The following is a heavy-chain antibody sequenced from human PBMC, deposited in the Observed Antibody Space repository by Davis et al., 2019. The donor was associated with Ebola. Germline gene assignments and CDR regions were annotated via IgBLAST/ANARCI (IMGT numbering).Heavy chain of an antibody. D-gene: IGHD5-12*01. CDR2: INPSGGST. Sequence: AASVKVSCKASGYTFTSYYMHWVRQAPGQGLEWMGIINPSGGSTSYAQKLQGRVTMTTDTSTSTAYMELRSLRSDDTAVYYCARAIVAGNWFDPWGQGTLVTVSS. CDR1: GYTFTSYY. CDR3: ARAIVAGNWFDP. J-gene: IGHJ5*02. V-gene: IGHV1-46*01.